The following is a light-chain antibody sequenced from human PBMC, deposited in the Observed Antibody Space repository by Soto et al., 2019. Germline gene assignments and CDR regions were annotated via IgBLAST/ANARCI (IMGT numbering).Light chain of an antibody. Sequence: EIVLTQSPCTLSLSPGEKVILYCRASQSVTSNYLAWYQQKPGQAPRLLIYGASTRATGIPDRFSGSGSGTDFTLTISRLEPEDFAVYYCQQYHRSLRTFGQGTKVDIK. V-gene: IGKV3-20*01. CDR2: GAS. CDR3: QQYHRSLRT. J-gene: IGKJ1*01. CDR1: QSVTSNY.